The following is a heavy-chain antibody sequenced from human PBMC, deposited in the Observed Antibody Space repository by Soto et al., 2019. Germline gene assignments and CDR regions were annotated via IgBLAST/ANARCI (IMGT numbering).Heavy chain of an antibody. J-gene: IGHJ4*02. CDR2: ISGSGGST. D-gene: IGHD3-22*01. V-gene: IGHV3-23*01. CDR1: GFTFSSYA. Sequence: EVQLLESGGGLVQPGGSLRLSCAASGFTFSSYAMSWVRQAPGRGLEWVSAISGSGGSTYYADSVKGRFTISRDNSKNTLYLQMNSLRAEDTAVYYCAKSPYYYDSSSSDYWGQGTLVTVSS. CDR3: AKSPYYYDSSSSDY.